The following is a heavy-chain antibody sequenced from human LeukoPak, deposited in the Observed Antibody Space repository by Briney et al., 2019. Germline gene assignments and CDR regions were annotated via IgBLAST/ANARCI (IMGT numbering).Heavy chain of an antibody. V-gene: IGHV3-11*01. CDR2: ISSSGSTI. CDR1: GFTFSDYY. J-gene: IGHJ6*02. CDR3: ARGGYDFWSGYLGSGYYYYYSGMDV. Sequence: GGSLRLSCGASGFTFSDYYMSWIRQATGKGLEWVSYISSSGSTIYYADSVKGRFTISRENAKNSLYLQMNSLRAEDTAVYYCARGGYDFWSGYLGSGYYYYYSGMDVWGQGTTLTVSS. D-gene: IGHD3-3*01.